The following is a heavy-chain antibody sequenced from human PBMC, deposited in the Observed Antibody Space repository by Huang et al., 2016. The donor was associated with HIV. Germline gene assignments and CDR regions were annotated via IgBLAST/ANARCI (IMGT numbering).Heavy chain of an antibody. Sequence: QITLKESGPTLVKPTQTLTLTCTFSGFSITTDGAGVGWIRQPPGKALEWLALIFWEDDKLYIPSLKNRLSITKDTSKNQVVLTMTNMDPVDTATYFCAHRQTYDFWSGSFDSWGQGTLVTVSS. CDR1: GFSITTDGAG. CDR3: AHRQTYDFWSGSFDS. V-gene: IGHV2-5*02. CDR2: IFWEDDK. D-gene: IGHD3-3*01. J-gene: IGHJ4*02.